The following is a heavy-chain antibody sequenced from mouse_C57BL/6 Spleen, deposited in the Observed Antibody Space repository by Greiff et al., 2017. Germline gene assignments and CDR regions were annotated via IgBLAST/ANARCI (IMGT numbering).Heavy chain of an antibody. J-gene: IGHJ2*01. CDR3: ARTPNWDFDY. V-gene: IGHV2-9-1*01. D-gene: IGHD4-1*01. Sequence: VQLQESGPGLVAPSQCLSITCTVSGFSLTSYAISWVRQPPGKGLEWLGVIWSGRGYNYNSAHKSRLSISKDNSKSQFFLKMNSLQADDTARYYGARTPNWDFDYWGQGTTRTVSS. CDR1: GFSLTSYA. CDR2: IWSGRGY.